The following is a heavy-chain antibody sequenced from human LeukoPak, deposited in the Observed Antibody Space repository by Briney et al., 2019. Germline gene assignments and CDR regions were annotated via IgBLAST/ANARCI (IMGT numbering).Heavy chain of an antibody. CDR1: GGSPSSSSYY. CDR2: IYYSGST. V-gene: IGHV4-39*01. CDR3: ARLDSYFDY. D-gene: IGHD2-2*03. Sequence: SETLSLTCTVSGGSPSSSSYYWDWIRQPPGRGLEWIGSIYYSGSTYYNPSLKSRVTISVDTSKSQFSLKLSSVTAADTAVYYCARLDSYFDYWGQGTLVTVSS. J-gene: IGHJ4*02.